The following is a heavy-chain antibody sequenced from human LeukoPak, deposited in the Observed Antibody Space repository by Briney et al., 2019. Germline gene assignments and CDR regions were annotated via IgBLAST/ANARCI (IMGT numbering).Heavy chain of an antibody. CDR2: TIPIFGTA. CDR1: GGTFSSYA. J-gene: IGHJ3*02. D-gene: IGHD2-15*01. V-gene: IGHV1-69*01. CDR3: AREQFSAAPQDAFDI. Sequence: GASVTVSCKASGGTFSSYAISWVRQAPGQGLEWMGGTIPIFGTANYAQKFQGRVTITADESTSTAYMELSSLRSEDTAVYYCAREQFSAAPQDAFDIWGQGTMVTVSS.